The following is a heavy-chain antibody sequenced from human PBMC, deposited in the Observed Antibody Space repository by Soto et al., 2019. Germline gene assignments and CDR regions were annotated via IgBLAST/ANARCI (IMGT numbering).Heavy chain of an antibody. J-gene: IGHJ5*02. CDR3: ASGRWAATVVTPSWFDP. D-gene: IGHD4-17*01. V-gene: IGHV1-69*13. CDR2: IIPIFGTA. CDR1: GGTFSSYA. Sequence: GASVKVSCKASGGTFSSYAISWVRQAPGQGLEWMGGIIPIFGTANYAQKFQGRVTITADESTSTAYMELSSLRSEDTAVYYCASGRWAATVVTPSWFDPWGQGTLVTAPQ.